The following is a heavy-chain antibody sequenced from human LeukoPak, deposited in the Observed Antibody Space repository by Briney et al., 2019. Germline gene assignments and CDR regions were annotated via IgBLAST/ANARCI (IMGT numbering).Heavy chain of an antibody. V-gene: IGHV5-51*01. J-gene: IGHJ3*02. CDR1: GYSFTTYW. CDR3: ARHRSGRRYDAFDI. Sequence: GESLKISCKGSGYSFTTYWIDWVRQMPGKGLEWMGIIYPGDSDTTYSPSFQGQVTISADKSISTAYLQWSSLKASDTAIYYCARHRSGRRYDAFDIWAKGQWSPSLQ. CDR2: IYPGDSDT. D-gene: IGHD3-3*01.